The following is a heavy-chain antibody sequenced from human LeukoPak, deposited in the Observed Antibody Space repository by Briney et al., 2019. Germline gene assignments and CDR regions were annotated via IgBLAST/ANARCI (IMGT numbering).Heavy chain of an antibody. D-gene: IGHD3-16*02. V-gene: IGHV1-18*01. J-gene: IGHJ5*02. CDR2: ISAYNGHT. Sequence: GPSVKVSCKASGYTFTSYGMSWVRQAPGQGLEGMRWISAYNGHTNYAQKLQGRVTMTTDTSTSTAYMELRSLRSDDTAVYYCATGPREYDYVWGSYRANWFDPWGQGTLVTVSS. CDR3: ATGPREYDYVWGSYRANWFDP. CDR1: GYTFTSYG.